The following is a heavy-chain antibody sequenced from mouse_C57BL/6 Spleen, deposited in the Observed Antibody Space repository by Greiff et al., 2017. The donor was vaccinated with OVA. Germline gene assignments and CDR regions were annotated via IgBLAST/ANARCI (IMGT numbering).Heavy chain of an antibody. V-gene: IGHV1-59*01. CDR3: ARDEVTVVATSAMDY. CDR1: GYTFTSYW. CDR2: IDPSDSYT. D-gene: IGHD1-1*01. J-gene: IGHJ4*01. Sequence: QVQLQQPGAERVRPGTSVKLSCKASGYTFTSYWMHWVKQRPGQGLEWIGVIDPSDSYTNYNQKFKGKATLTVDTSSSTAYMQLSSLTSEDSAVYYCARDEVTVVATSAMDYWGQGTSATVSS.